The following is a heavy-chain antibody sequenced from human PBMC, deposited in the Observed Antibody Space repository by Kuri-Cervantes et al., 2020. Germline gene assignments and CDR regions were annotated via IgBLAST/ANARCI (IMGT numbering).Heavy chain of an antibody. CDR1: GGSISSSSYY. CDR2: IYHSGST. D-gene: IGHD1-26*01. Sequence: SETLSLTCTVSGGSISSSSYYWGWIRQPPGKGLEWIGSIYHSGSTYYNPSLKSRVTISVDTSKNQFSLKLSSVTAADTAVYYCARSQNHGSYEPGNDAFDIWGQGTMVTVSS. CDR3: ARSQNHGSYEPGNDAFDI. V-gene: IGHV4-39*07. J-gene: IGHJ3*02.